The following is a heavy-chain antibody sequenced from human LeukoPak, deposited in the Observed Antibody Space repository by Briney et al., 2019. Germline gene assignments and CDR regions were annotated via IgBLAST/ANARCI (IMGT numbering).Heavy chain of an antibody. D-gene: IGHD3-10*01. J-gene: IGHJ4*02. V-gene: IGHV3-23*01. Sequence: GGSLRLSCAASGFTFSDYYMSWVRQAPGKGLEWVSAISGSGGSTYYADSVKGRFTISRDNSKNTLYLQMNSLRAEDTAVYYCAKDGVWIGDQGFDYWGQGTLVTVSS. CDR1: GFTFSDYY. CDR3: AKDGVWIGDQGFDY. CDR2: ISGSGGST.